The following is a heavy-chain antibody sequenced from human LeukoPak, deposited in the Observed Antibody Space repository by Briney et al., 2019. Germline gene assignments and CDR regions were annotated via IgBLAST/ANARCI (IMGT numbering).Heavy chain of an antibody. CDR3: ARDRYYYDAFDI. V-gene: IGHV4-61*08. CDR2: IYYSGST. Sequence: SETLSLTCTVSGGSISSGGYYWSWIRQHPGKGLEWIGYIYYSGSTNYNPSLKSRVTISVDTSKNQFSLKLSSVTAADTAVYYCARDRYYYDAFDIWGQGTMVTVSS. J-gene: IGHJ3*02. CDR1: GGSISSGGYY. D-gene: IGHD3-10*01.